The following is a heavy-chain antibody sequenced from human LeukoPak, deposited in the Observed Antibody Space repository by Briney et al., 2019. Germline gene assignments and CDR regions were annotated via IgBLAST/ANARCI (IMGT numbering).Heavy chain of an antibody. D-gene: IGHD4-11*01. CDR1: GFTVSSNY. Sequence: GGSLRLSCAASGFTVSSNYMSWVRQAPGKGLEWVSVIYSGGSTYYADSVKGRFTISRDNSKNTLYLQMNSLRAEDTAVYYCAKFGKDYTHPGHFDYWGQGTLVNVSS. CDR2: IYSGGST. J-gene: IGHJ4*02. CDR3: AKFGKDYTHPGHFDY. V-gene: IGHV3-53*05.